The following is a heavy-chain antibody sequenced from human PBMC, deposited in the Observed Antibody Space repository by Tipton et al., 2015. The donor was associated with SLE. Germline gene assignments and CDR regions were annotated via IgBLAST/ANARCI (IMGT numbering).Heavy chain of an antibody. CDR1: GGSISSSSYY. V-gene: IGHV4-39*07. CDR2: INHSGTT. D-gene: IGHD3-3*01. J-gene: IGHJ3*02. Sequence: LRLSCTVSGGSISSSSYYWSWIRQLPDKGLEWIGEINHSGTTNCNPSLKSRVTISVDTSKNQFSLKLSSVTAADTAVYYCARGGSKHYDFWGRQMGPHAFDIWGQETKVTVSS. CDR3: ARGGSKHYDFWGRQMGPHAFDI.